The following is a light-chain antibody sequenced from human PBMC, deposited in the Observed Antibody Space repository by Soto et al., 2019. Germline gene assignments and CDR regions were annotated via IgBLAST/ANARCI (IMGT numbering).Light chain of an antibody. V-gene: IGKV3-20*01. CDR3: QQYGSSLIT. CDR1: QSVSSSY. Sequence: EIVLTQSPGTLSLSPGDRATLSCRASQSVSSSYLAWYQKKPGQPPRLLMYGASSRATGIPDRFSGSGSGTDFTLTISRLEPEDFAMYYCQQYGSSLITFGQGTRLEIK. J-gene: IGKJ5*01. CDR2: GAS.